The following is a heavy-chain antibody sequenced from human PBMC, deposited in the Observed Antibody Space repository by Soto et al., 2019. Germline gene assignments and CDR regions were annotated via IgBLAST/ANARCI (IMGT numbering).Heavy chain of an antibody. D-gene: IGHD4-17*01. V-gene: IGHV1-18*01. CDR2: ISAHNGKT. Sequence: QAHLVQSGPEVKKPGASVKVSCKGSGYIFTSYGIAWVRQAPGQGLEWMGWISAHNGKTEYAQKFPGRVTVTRDTSTSTAYLELRRLRSDDTALYYCARGRYGDYWGQGALVTVSS. CDR3: ARGRYGDY. CDR1: GYIFTSYG. J-gene: IGHJ4*02.